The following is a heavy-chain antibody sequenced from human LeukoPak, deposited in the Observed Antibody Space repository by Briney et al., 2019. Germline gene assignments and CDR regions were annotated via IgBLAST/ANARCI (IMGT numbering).Heavy chain of an antibody. V-gene: IGHV3-9*01. J-gene: IGHJ3*02. CDR1: GFTFDDYA. D-gene: IGHD3-22*01. CDR3: AKATYYYDSSGYYSGAFDI. Sequence: GRSLRLSCAASGFTFDDYAMHWVRQAPGKGLEWVSGISWNSGSIGYADSVKGRFTISRDNAKNSLYLQMNSLRAEDTALYYCAKATYYYDSSGYYSGAFDIWGQGTMVTVSS. CDR2: ISWNSGSI.